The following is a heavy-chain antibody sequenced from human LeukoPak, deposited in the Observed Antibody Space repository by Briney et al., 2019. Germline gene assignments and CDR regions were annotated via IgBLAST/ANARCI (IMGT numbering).Heavy chain of an antibody. V-gene: IGHV4-59*08. Sequence: NTSETLSLTCTVSGGSISSYYWSWIRQPPGKGLEWIGYINDSGSTNSNPSLKCRVTMSVDTSKNQFSLKLSSVTAADTAVYYCTRRGRNNWGEGNDYWGQGTLVTVSS. CDR1: GGSISSYY. CDR2: INDSGST. J-gene: IGHJ4*02. D-gene: IGHD1-1*01. CDR3: TRRGRNNWGEGNDY.